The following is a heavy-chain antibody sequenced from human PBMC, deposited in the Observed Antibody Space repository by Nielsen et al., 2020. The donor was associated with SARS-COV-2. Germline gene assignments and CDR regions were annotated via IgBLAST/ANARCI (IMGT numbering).Heavy chain of an antibody. CDR1: GFTFSDYG. CDR2: IGAIDGST. Sequence: GESLKISCAASGFTFSDYGMHWVRQAPGKGLEWVSSIGAIDGSTNYAESLRGRFTISRDNSKNTLYLQINSLRAEDTAMYYCAKNPSRRDYGADYWGQGTLVTVSS. D-gene: IGHD4-17*01. CDR3: AKNPSRRDYGADY. J-gene: IGHJ4*02. V-gene: IGHV3-23*01.